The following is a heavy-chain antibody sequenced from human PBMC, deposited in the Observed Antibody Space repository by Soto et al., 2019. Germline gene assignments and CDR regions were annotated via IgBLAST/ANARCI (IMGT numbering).Heavy chain of an antibody. Sequence: QVQLVQSGAEVKKPGSSVKVSCKASGGIFSNFAFNWMRQAPGQGLEWMGGIIPTLGTPHYAQKFLGRVTTNEDESTRTVYMEMRSLSVEDPAVYYCARVGLGAYDYWGQRTLVIVSS. CDR1: GGIFSNFA. CDR3: ARVGLGAYDY. CDR2: IIPTLGTP. D-gene: IGHD6-19*01. J-gene: IGHJ4*02. V-gene: IGHV1-69*01.